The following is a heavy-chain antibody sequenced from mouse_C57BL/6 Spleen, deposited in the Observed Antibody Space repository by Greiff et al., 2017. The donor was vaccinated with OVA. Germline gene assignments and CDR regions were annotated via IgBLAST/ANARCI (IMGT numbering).Heavy chain of an antibody. V-gene: IGHV1-42*01. J-gene: IGHJ2*01. D-gene: IGHD2-5*01. CDR2: INPSTGGT. CDR1: GYSFTGYY. Sequence: EVQLQQSGPELVKPGASVKISCKASGYSFTGYYMNWVKQSPEKSLEWIGEINPSTGGTTYNQKFKAKATLTVDKSSSTAYMQLKSLTSEDSAVYYCNSNYGGYFDYWGQGTTLTVSS. CDR3: NSNYGGYFDY.